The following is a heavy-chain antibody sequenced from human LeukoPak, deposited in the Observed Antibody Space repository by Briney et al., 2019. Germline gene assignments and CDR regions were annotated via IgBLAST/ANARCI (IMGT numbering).Heavy chain of an antibody. J-gene: IGHJ3*02. CDR2: IYSGGST. CDR1: GFTVSSNY. D-gene: IGHD6-19*01. V-gene: IGHV3-66*01. CDR3: ARDASGWYRGAFDI. Sequence: GGSLRLSCAAPGFTVSSNYMSWVRQAPGRGLEWVSVIYSGGSTYYADSVKGRFTISRDNSKNTLYLQVNSLRAEDTAVYYCARDASGWYRGAFDIWGQGTMVTVSS.